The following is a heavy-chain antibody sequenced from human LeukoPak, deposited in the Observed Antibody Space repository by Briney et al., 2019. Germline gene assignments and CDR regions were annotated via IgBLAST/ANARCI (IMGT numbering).Heavy chain of an antibody. CDR2: IGTAGDT. D-gene: IGHD3-22*01. CDR1: GFTFSSYD. J-gene: IGHJ4*02. V-gene: IGHV3-13*01. CDR3: ARANYYDSRDYFDY. Sequence: GGSLRLSCAASGFTFSSYDIHWVRHATGKGLERVSAIGTAGDTYYPGSVKGRFTISRENAKNSLYLQMNSLRAEDTAVYFCARANYYDSRDYFDYWGQGTLVTVSS.